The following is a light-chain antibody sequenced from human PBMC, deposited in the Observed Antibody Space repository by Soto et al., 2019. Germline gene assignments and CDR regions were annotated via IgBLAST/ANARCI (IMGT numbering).Light chain of an antibody. V-gene: IGLV2-14*01. CDR3: SAYTSSSTFVV. J-gene: IGLJ2*01. CDR2: DVS. CDR1: SSDVGGYNY. Sequence: QSALTQPASVSGSPGQSITISCTGTSSDVGGYNYVSWYQQHPGKAPKLMIYDVSNRPSGVSNRFSGSKSSNTASLTISGLHAEHEADYYCSAYTSSSTFVVFGGGTKLTVL.